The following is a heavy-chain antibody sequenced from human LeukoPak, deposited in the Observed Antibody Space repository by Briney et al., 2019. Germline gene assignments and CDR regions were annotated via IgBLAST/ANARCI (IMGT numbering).Heavy chain of an antibody. CDR2: IKSKTDAGTT. Sequence: GGSLRLSCAASGFIFSDAYMSWVRQAPGKGREWFGRIKSKTDAGTTDYAAPVKGRFTISRDDSKNTLYLQMNSLKTEDTALYYCLLYTRGWFETNFWGQGTLVTVSS. CDR1: GFIFSDAY. V-gene: IGHV3-15*01. D-gene: IGHD3-10*01. J-gene: IGHJ4*02. CDR3: LLYTRGWFETNF.